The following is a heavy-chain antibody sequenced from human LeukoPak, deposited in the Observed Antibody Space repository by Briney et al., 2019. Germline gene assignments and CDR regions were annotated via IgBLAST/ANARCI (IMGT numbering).Heavy chain of an antibody. CDR3: AKAREGTVVIDY. CDR2: IRYDGSNK. Sequence: GGSLRLSCAASGITFSSYGMSWVRQAPGKGLEWVAFIRYDGSNKYYADSVQGRFTISRDNSKNTLYLQINSLGPEDTALYYCAKAREGTVVIDYWGQGTLVTVSS. J-gene: IGHJ4*02. V-gene: IGHV3-30*02. CDR1: GITFSSYG. D-gene: IGHD1-1*01.